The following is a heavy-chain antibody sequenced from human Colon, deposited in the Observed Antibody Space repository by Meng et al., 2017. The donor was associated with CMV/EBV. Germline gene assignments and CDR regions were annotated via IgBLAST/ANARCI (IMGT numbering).Heavy chain of an antibody. CDR3: ARDLTNKWFYY. J-gene: IGHJ4*02. Sequence: QMQLQGSGPGLGKPAETLSLTCTASGAPISSGSHSWAWFRQPPGKRLEWIGSMYFSGIADYNPSLKSRVTISLHATQKQFSLRLTSVTAADSAVYFCARDLTNKWFYYWGQGTLVTVSS. D-gene: IGHD1-26*01. CDR2: MYFSGIA. CDR1: GAPISSGSHS. V-gene: IGHV4-39*07.